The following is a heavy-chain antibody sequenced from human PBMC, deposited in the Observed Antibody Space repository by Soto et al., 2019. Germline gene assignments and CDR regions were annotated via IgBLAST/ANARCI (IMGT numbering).Heavy chain of an antibody. CDR2: ISWNSGSI. Sequence: EVQLVESGGGLVQPGRSLRLSCAASGFTFDDYAMHWVRQAPGKGLEWVSGISWNSGSIGYADSVKGRFTISRDNAKNSLYLQMIILRAEDTALYYCAKERGAYYYMEVWGKATTGTVSS. V-gene: IGHV3-9*01. J-gene: IGHJ6*03. D-gene: IGHD2-15*01. CDR1: GFTFDDYA. CDR3: AKERGAYYYMEV.